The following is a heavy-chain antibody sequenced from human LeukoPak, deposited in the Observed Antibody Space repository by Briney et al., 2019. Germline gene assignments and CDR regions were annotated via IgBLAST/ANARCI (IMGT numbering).Heavy chain of an antibody. Sequence: GGSLRLSCAASGFTFSSYAMSWVRQAPGKGLEWVSPICDSGGDTNYADSVKGRFTISRDNSKNTLYLQMNSLRAEDTAVYYCAKRSCSGGSCNFDYWGQGTLVTASS. CDR1: GFTFSSYA. CDR2: ICDSGGDT. D-gene: IGHD2-15*01. V-gene: IGHV3-23*01. CDR3: AKRSCSGGSCNFDY. J-gene: IGHJ4*02.